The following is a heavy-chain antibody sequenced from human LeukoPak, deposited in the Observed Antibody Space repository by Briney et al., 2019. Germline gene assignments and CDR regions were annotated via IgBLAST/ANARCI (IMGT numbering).Heavy chain of an antibody. D-gene: IGHD1-26*01. CDR2: IHYSGIT. Sequence: SETLSLTCTVSGSMYNYYWSWIRQPPGKGLEWIGYIHYSGITNYSPSLKSRVTMSLDTSKNQVSLKLNSVSAADTAVYYCARHISSGGTYAHFDYWGQGTLVTVSS. J-gene: IGHJ4*02. CDR3: ARHISSGGTYAHFDY. V-gene: IGHV4-59*08. CDR1: GSMYNYY.